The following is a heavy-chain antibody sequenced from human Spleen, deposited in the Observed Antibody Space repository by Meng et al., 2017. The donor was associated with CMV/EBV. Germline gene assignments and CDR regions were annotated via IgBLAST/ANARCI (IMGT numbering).Heavy chain of an antibody. CDR1: GYTFANYG. D-gene: IGHD1-26*01. CDR2: ITAYNGNT. Sequence: ASVKVSCKASGYTFANYGITWVRQAPGQGLEWMGWITAYNGNTNYAQKFQGRVTMTRNTSISTAYMELSSLRSEDTAVYYCASLGIREGMDVWGQGTTVTVSS. V-gene: IGHV1-18*01. CDR3: ASLGIREGMDV. J-gene: IGHJ6*02.